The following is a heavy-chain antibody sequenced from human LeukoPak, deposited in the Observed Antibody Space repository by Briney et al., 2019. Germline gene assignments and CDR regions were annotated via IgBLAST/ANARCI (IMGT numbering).Heavy chain of an antibody. J-gene: IGHJ4*02. Sequence: SETLSLTCTVSGGSISSSSYYWGWIRQPPGKGLGWIGSIYYSGSTCYNPSLKSRVTISVDTSKNQFSLKLSSVTAADTAVYYCARETSLAGFASGLGFNYWGQGILVTVSS. CDR3: ARETSLAGFASGLGFNY. CDR1: GGSISSSSYY. D-gene: IGHD6-19*01. V-gene: IGHV4-39*07. CDR2: IYYSGST.